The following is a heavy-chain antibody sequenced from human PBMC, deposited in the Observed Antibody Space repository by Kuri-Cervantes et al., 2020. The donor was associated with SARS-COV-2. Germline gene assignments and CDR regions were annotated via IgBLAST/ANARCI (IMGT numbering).Heavy chain of an antibody. Sequence: SETLSLTCTVSGGSISSYYWSWIRQPPGKGLEWIGYIYYSGSTNYNPSLKSRVTISVDTSKNQFSLKLSSVTAADTAVYYCARADIVVVVAAGGAFDIWGQGTMVTVSS. CDR1: GGSISSYY. D-gene: IGHD2-15*01. J-gene: IGHJ3*02. V-gene: IGHV4-59*01. CDR3: ARADIVVVVAAGGAFDI. CDR2: IYYSGST.